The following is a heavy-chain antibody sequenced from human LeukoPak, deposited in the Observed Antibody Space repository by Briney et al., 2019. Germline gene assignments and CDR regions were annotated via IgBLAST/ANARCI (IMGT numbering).Heavy chain of an antibody. J-gene: IGHJ4*02. CDR1: GDTLSELS. V-gene: IGHV1-24*01. D-gene: IGHD5/OR15-5a*01. CDR2: FDPEDGET. CDR3: AAGGVYSLLDH. Sequence: ASVKVACKVAGDTLSELSMHWVRQAPGKGPEWMGGFDPEDGETIYAQKFQGRFTMTEDTSTDTAYMELRSLRSDDTAVYYCAAGGVYSLLDHWGQGTQVTVSS.